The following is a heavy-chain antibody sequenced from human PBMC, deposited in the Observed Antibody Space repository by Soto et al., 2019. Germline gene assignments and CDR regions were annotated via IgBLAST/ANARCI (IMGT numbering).Heavy chain of an antibody. CDR1: GYTFNRHG. J-gene: IGHJ4*02. CDR2: ISGYNGAI. CDR3: ARVRIVGAREIDF. Sequence: QVHLVQSGGEVKKPGASVKVSCKASGYTFNRHGITWVRQAPGQGLEWMGWISGYNGAINYEQKFQGRVTLSSDTLTSTFYLDLKSLRFDGTAVYYCARVRIVGAREIDFWGQGTLVAVSS. D-gene: IGHD1-26*01. V-gene: IGHV1-18*04.